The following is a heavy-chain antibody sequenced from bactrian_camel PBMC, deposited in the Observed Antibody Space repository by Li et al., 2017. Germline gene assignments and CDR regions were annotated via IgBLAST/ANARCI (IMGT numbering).Heavy chain of an antibody. D-gene: IGHD7*01. CDR2: FDTNGKT. CDR1: GATYSANC. CDR3: AAVAPGGRACVFSMPPWAIN. J-gene: IGHJ4*01. Sequence: HVQLVESGGGSVQAGGSLRLSCTVSGATYSANCVGWWRQAPGKEREGVAVFDTNGKTHYASTVRGRFTIFKDNAKNTLYLQLNNLTPDDAGVYVCAAVAPGGRACVFSMPPWAINRGQGTQVTVS. V-gene: IGHV3S53*01.